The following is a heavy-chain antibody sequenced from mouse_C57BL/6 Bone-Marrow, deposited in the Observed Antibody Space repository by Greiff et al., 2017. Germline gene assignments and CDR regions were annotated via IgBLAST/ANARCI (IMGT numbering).Heavy chain of an antibody. Sequence: VKVVESGPELVKPGASVKLSCKASGYTFKSYDINWVKQRPGQGLEWIGWIYPRDGSTKYNEKFKGKATLTVDTSSSTAYMELHSLTSEYSAVYFCARDYGSSYWYFDGWGTGTTVTVSS. J-gene: IGHJ1*03. CDR2: IYPRDGST. D-gene: IGHD1-1*01. CDR3: ARDYGSSYWYFDG. CDR1: GYTFKSYD. V-gene: IGHV1-85*01.